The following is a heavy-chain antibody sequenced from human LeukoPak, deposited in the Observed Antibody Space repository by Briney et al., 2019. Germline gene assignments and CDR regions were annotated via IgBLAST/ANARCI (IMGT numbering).Heavy chain of an antibody. J-gene: IGHJ4*02. CDR1: GGSISSYY. Sequence: SETLSLTCTVSGGSISSYYWSWIRQPPGKGLEWIGHIYYSGSTNYNPSLKSRVTISVDTSKNRFSLKLSSVTAADTAVYYCARDRILDYWGQGTLVTVSS. D-gene: IGHD2-15*01. V-gene: IGHV4-59*01. CDR2: IYYSGST. CDR3: ARDRILDY.